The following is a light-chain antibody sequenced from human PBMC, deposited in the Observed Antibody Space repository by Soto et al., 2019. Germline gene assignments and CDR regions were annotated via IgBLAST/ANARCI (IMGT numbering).Light chain of an antibody. Sequence: QAVVTQPPSVSGAPGQRVTISCTGSSSNIGAGYDVHWYQQLPGTAPKLLIYSNSNRPSGVPDRFSGSKSGTSASLAITGLQAEDAADYYCQSYDSSLSGYVFGTGTKLTVL. CDR1: SSNIGAGYD. J-gene: IGLJ1*01. CDR2: SNS. V-gene: IGLV1-40*01. CDR3: QSYDSSLSGYV.